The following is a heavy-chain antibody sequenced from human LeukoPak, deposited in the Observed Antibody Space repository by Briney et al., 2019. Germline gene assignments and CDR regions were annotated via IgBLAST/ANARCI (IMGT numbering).Heavy chain of an antibody. J-gene: IGHJ4*02. CDR3: ARGRSSSWSSFDY. D-gene: IGHD6-13*01. V-gene: IGHV4-30-4*01. CDR2: IYNNGRT. CDR1: GGSISSGDYY. Sequence: PSGTLSPTCTVSGGSISSGDYYWSWLRQPPGKGLEWIGYIYNNGRTYYNPSVKSRVTISVDSSKNLFSLKVSSVTAADAAVYYCARGRSSSWSSFDYWGQGTLVTVSS.